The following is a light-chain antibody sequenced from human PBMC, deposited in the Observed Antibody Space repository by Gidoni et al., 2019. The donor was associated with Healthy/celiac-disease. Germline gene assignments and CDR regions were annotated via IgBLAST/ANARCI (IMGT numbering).Light chain of an antibody. J-gene: IGKJ3*01. CDR2: GAS. CDR3: QQYGSSPGT. V-gene: IGKV3-20*01. CDR1: QSVSSSY. Sequence: EIVLTQSPGTLSLSPGESATLSCRASQSVSSSYLAWYQQKPGQAPRLLIYGASSRPTGIPDRIGGRGSGTDFTLTISRLEPEDVAVYYCQQYGSSPGTFGPGTKVDIK.